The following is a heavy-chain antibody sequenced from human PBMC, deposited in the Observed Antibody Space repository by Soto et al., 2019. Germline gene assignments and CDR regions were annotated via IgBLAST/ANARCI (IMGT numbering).Heavy chain of an antibody. CDR3: ARDGSTSWYSYDYHGMDV. V-gene: IGHV3-7*05. CDR1: GFNFRTYW. Sequence: EVQLVESGGGLVQPGGSLRLSCAASGFNFRTYWLSWVRQVPGKGLEWVANINLDGSEKNYVDSVKGRFTISRDNARNSLYLQISRLRAEDTALYYCARDGSTSWYSYDYHGMDVWGQGTTVTVSS. D-gene: IGHD5-18*01. J-gene: IGHJ6*02. CDR2: INLDGSEK.